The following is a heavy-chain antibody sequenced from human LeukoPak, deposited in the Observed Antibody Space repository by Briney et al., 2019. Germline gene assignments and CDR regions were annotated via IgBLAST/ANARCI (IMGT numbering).Heavy chain of an antibody. D-gene: IGHD5-12*01. V-gene: IGHV4-39*07. CDR1: CGSISSYY. J-gene: IGHJ6*03. CDR2: IYYSGST. CDR3: ARGLYSGYDAIRREDYYYYMDV. Sequence: SETLSLTCTVSCGSISSYYWGWIRQPPGKGLEWIGKIYYSGSTYYNPSLKSRVTISVDTSKNQFSLKLSSVTAADTALYFCARGLYSGYDAIRREDYYYYMDVWGKGTTVTVSS.